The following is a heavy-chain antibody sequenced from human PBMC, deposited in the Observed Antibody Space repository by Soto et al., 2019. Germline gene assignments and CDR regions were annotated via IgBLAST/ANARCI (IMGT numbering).Heavy chain of an antibody. CDR2: IYHSGST. Sequence: SETLSLTCAVSGGSISSSNWWSWVRQPPGKGLEWIGEIYHSGSTNYNPSLKSRVTISVDKSKNQFSLKLSSVTAADTAVYYCARDTGYDFWSGYLYWGQGTLVTVSS. D-gene: IGHD3-3*01. CDR3: ARDTGYDFWSGYLY. CDR1: GGSISSSNW. V-gene: IGHV4-4*02. J-gene: IGHJ4*02.